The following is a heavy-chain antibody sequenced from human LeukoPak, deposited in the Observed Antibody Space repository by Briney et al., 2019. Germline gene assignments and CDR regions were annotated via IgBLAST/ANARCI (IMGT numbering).Heavy chain of an antibody. CDR3: ARDTGFPFFDF. CDR1: GYTFIGYY. CDR2: VNPNSGVT. V-gene: IGHV1-2*02. Sequence: GASVKVSCKASGYTFIGYYIHWARQAPGQGLEWMGSVNPNSGVTDYAQKFQGRITMTRDTSISTAYMELNRLTSDDTAVYYCARDTGFPFFDFWGHGAQVTVSS. J-gene: IGHJ4*01.